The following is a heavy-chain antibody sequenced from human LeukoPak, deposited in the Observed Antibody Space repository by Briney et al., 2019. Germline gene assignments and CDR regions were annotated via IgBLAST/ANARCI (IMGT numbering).Heavy chain of an antibody. J-gene: IGHJ3*02. V-gene: IGHV3-53*01. CDR3: AREDPGHWSRRAFDI. Sequence: GGSLRLSCAASGLTVSSNYMSWVRQAPGKGLESVSVIYGGGSTYYADSVKGRFTISRDNSKNTLYLQMNSLSAEDTAVYYCAREDPGHWSRRAFDIWGQGTVVTVTS. CDR1: GLTVSSNY. CDR2: IYGGGST. D-gene: IGHD2-8*02.